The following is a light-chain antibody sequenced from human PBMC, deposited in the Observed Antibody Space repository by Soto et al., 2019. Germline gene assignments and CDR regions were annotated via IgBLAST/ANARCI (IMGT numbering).Light chain of an antibody. V-gene: IGKV3-15*01. Sequence: EVVMTQSPATLSVSPGERATLSCRASESVRSYLAWYQQKPGQAPRLLIYGASTRATGIPARFSGSGSGTAFTLTISSLQSEDFAIYYCQQYNNWPPITFGQGTRLEIK. CDR1: ESVRSY. CDR2: GAS. CDR3: QQYNNWPPIT. J-gene: IGKJ5*01.